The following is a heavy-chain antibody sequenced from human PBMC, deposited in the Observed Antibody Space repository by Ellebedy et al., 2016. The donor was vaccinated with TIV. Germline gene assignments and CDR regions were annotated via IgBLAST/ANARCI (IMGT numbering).Heavy chain of an antibody. V-gene: IGHV3-30-3*01. J-gene: IGHJ4*02. CDR3: ARDLDKSSGWYGGAAY. CDR1: RLAFSNYA. D-gene: IGHD6-19*01. CDR2: ISYDGNSK. Sequence: GESLKISCTASRLAFSNYAMHWVRQAPGKGLQWVAAISYDGNSKYYADSVKGRFTISRDNSMTALYLEMNSLRAEDTAVYYCARDLDKSSGWYGGAAYWGQGTLVTVSS.